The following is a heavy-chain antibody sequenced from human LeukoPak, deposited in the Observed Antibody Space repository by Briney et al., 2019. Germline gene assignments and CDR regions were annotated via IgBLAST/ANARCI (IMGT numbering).Heavy chain of an antibody. CDR1: GASINSYY. V-gene: IGHV4-59*01. J-gene: IGHJ6*03. CDR2: IYYSGST. CDR3: ARTNYGPKYYYYYYMDV. Sequence: KPSETLSLTCTVSGASINSYYWSWIRQPPGKGLEWIGYIYYSGSTNYNPSLKSRVTISVDTSKNQFSLKLSSVTAADTAVYYCARTNYGPKYYYYYYMDVWGKGTTVTVSS. D-gene: IGHD3-10*01.